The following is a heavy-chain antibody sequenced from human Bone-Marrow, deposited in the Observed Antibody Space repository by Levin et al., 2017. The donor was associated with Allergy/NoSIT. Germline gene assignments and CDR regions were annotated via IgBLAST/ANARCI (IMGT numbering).Heavy chain of an antibody. V-gene: IGHV3-30*18. CDR3: AKDRYGGFGEFGGFDI. Sequence: PSGGSLRLSCAASGFTFSTSGMHWVRQAPGKGLEWVAVISYDGSYKYYADCVKGRFTFSRDNSKNTLYLQMNSLTTEDTAVYYCAKDRYGGFGEFGGFDIWGQGTLVTVSS. CDR2: ISYDGSYK. CDR1: GFTFSTSG. D-gene: IGHD3-10*01. J-gene: IGHJ3*02.